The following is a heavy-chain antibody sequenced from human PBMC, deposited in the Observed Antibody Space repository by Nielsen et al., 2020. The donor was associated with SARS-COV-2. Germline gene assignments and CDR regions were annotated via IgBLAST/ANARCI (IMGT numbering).Heavy chain of an antibody. CDR3: ARGGRYCSSTSCYYGSLFDP. D-gene: IGHD2-2*01. Sequence: ASVKVSCKASGYTFTSHDINWVRQATGQGLEWMGWMNPNSGNVGYAQNFQGRVTMTRDTSINTAYLELSGLTSDDTAVYYCARGGRYCSSTSCYYGSLFDPWGQGTLVTVSS. V-gene: IGHV1-8*01. CDR2: MNPNSGNV. J-gene: IGHJ5*02. CDR1: GYTFTSHD.